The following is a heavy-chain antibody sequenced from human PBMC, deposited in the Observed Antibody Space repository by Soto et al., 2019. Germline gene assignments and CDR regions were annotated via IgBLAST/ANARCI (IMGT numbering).Heavy chain of an antibody. CDR2: IYPGDSDT. D-gene: IGHD2-8*01. Sequence: EVQLVQSGAEVKKPGESLKISCKGSGYSFTSYWIGWVRQMPGKGLEWMGIIYPGDSDTRYSPSFQGQVTISADKSISTAYLQWSSLKASDTAMYYCARQPYYCTNGVCLFDYWGQGTLVTVSS. V-gene: IGHV5-51*01. J-gene: IGHJ4*02. CDR3: ARQPYYCTNGVCLFDY. CDR1: GYSFTSYW.